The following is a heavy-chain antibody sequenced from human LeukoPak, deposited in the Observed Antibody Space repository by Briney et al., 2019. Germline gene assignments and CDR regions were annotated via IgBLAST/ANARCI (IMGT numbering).Heavy chain of an antibody. D-gene: IGHD3-10*01. CDR2: IYHSGST. CDR1: GGSISSGGYS. Sequence: SQTLSLTCAVSGGSISSGGYSWSWIRQPPGKGLEWIGYIYHSGSTYYNPSLKSRVTISVDRSKKQFSLKLSSVTAVVTAVYYCARYVYGSGSYYNWFDPWGQGTLVTVSS. CDR3: ARYVYGSGSYYNWFDP. J-gene: IGHJ5*02. V-gene: IGHV4-30-2*02.